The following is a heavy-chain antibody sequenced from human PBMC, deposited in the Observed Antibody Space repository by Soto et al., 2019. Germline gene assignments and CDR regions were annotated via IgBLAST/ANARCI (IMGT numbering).Heavy chain of an antibody. V-gene: IGHV4-34*01. J-gene: IGHJ3*02. CDR1: GGSFSGYY. CDR2: INHSGST. D-gene: IGHD1-26*01. CDR3: ARGQVGATTYDAFDI. Sequence: SETLSLTCAVYGGSFSGYYWSWIRQPPGKGLEWIGEINHSGSTNYNPSLKSRVTISVDTSKNQFSLKLSSVTAADTAVYYCARGQVGATTYDAFDIWGQGTMVTVSS.